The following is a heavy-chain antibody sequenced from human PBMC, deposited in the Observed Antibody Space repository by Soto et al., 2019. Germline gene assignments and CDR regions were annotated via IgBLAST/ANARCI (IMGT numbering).Heavy chain of an antibody. CDR3: ARDRGPSSGYYPYWFDP. J-gene: IGHJ5*02. D-gene: IGHD3-22*01. V-gene: IGHV1-69*12. CDR2: IIPIFGTA. CDR1: GGTFSSYA. Sequence: QVQLVQSGAEVKKPGSSVKVSCKASGGTFSSYAITWVRQAPGQGLEWMGGIIPIFGTANYAQKFQARVPIPADDSTSTAYMERSSLRSEATAVYYCARDRGPSSGYYPYWFDPWGQGTLVTVSS.